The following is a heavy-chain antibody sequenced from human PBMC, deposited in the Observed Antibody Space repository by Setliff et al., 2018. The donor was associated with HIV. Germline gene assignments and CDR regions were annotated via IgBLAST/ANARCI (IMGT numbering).Heavy chain of an antibody. CDR3: ARVRLGYNDLTPPRYTHALGY. V-gene: IGHV1-24*01. D-gene: IGHD6-25*01. CDR2: FDPQDGET. Sequence: ASVKVSCKVYGYTLSELSIHWVRQAPGKGLEWMGYFDPQDGETVYAQKFQGRVTVTEDTSTGTAYMELSGLRSEDTAVYYCARVRLGYNDLTPPRYTHALGYWGQGTQVTVSS. J-gene: IGHJ4*02. CDR1: GYTLSELS.